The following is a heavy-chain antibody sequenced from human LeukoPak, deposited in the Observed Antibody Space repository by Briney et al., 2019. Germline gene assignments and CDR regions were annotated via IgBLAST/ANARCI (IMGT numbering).Heavy chain of an antibody. J-gene: IGHJ4*02. V-gene: IGHV3-23*01. D-gene: IGHD2-21*02. CDR2: ISGSGGST. CDR3: AKDRQYCADDCYSLVDY. CDR1: GFTLSSYA. Sequence: GGSLRLSCAASGFTLSSYAMSWVRQAPGKGQEWVSAISGSGGSTHYADSVKGRFTISRDNSKNTLYLQMNGLRAEDTAVYYCAKDRQYCADDCYSLVDYWGQGTLVTVSS.